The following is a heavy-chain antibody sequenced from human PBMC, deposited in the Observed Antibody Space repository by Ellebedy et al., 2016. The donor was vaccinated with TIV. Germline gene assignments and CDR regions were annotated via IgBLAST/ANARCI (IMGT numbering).Heavy chain of an antibody. D-gene: IGHD1-1*01. J-gene: IGHJ6*02. CDR1: GYTFTSYG. Sequence: SVKVSCXASGYTFTSYGISWVRQAPGQGLEWMGGIIPIFGTANYAQKFQGRVTITADESTSTAYMELSSLRSEDTAVYYCAREGLERREYYYYGMDVWGQGTTVTVSS. CDR3: AREGLERREYYYYGMDV. V-gene: IGHV1-69*13. CDR2: IIPIFGTA.